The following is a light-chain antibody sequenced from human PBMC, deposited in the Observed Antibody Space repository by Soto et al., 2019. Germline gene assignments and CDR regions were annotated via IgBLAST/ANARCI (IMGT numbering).Light chain of an antibody. Sequence: EIVMTQSPATLSVSPGERATLSCRASQSVSSNLAWYQQKPGQAPRLLIYGASTRATVIPARFSGSGSGTEFTLTISSLQSEDFAVYCCQPYNNWPGTFCQGTKLEIK. CDR1: QSVSSN. CDR3: QPYNNWPGT. V-gene: IGKV3-15*01. CDR2: GAS. J-gene: IGKJ2*01.